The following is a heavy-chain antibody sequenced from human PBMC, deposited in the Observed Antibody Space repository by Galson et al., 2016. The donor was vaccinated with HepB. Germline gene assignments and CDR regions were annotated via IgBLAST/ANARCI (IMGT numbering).Heavy chain of an antibody. CDR1: GGSITSGGYY. J-gene: IGHJ5*02. D-gene: IGHD4-17*01. CDR2: IYYTGST. Sequence: TLSLTCTVSGGSITSGGYYWSWIRQHPGKGLEWIGYIYYTGSTYYNPSLKSRVTISVGTSKNQFSLKLSSVTAADTAVYYCARDATPVTTLGGWFDPWGQGTLVTGSS. CDR3: ARDATPVTTLGGWFDP. V-gene: IGHV4-31*03.